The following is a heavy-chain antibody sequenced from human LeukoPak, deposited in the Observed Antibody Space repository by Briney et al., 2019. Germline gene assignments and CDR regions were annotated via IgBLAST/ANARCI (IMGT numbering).Heavy chain of an antibody. CDR2: IKQDGSEK. D-gene: IGHD6-25*01. CDR3: AREDGIAASDAFDI. V-gene: IGHV3-7*01. Sequence: PGGSLRLSCAASGFTFSSYWMSWVRQAPGKGLEWVANIKQDGSEKYYVDSVKGRFTISRDNAKNSLYLQMNSLRAEDTAVYYCAREDGIAASDAFDIWGQGTMVTVSS. CDR1: GFTFSSYW. J-gene: IGHJ3*02.